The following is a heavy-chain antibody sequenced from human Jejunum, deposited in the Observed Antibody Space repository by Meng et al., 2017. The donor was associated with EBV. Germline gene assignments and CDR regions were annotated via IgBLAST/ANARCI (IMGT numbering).Heavy chain of an antibody. J-gene: IGHJ5*02. CDR2: FDFEDGET. V-gene: IGHV1-24*01. CDR1: GHTLTELS. Sequence: QVQLAQSGAEVKKPGASVKVSCNVSGHTLTELSMHWVRRAPGKGLEWMGGFDFEDGETTYEQQFQGRVTMIEDTSTDTAYMELSSLRSEDKAVYYCARYFAGWNGDRFDPWGQGTLVTVSS. D-gene: IGHD3-9*01. CDR3: ARYFAGWNGDRFDP.